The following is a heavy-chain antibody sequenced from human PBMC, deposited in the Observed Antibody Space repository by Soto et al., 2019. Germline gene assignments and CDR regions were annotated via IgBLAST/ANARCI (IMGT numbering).Heavy chain of an antibody. CDR3: AHRQRDSSSWYALDYFDY. V-gene: IGHV2-5*02. CDR2: IYWDDDK. D-gene: IGHD6-13*01. CDR1: GFSLSTSGVG. Sequence: SGPTLVNPTQTLTLTRTFSGFSLSTSGVGVGWIRQPPGKALEWLALIYWDDDKRYSPSLKSRLTITKDTSKNQVVLTMTNMDPVDTATYYCAHRQRDSSSWYALDYFDYWGQGTLVTVSS. J-gene: IGHJ4*02.